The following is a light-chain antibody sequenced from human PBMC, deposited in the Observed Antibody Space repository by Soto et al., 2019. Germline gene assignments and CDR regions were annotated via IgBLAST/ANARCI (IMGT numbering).Light chain of an antibody. Sequence: QSVLTQPPSASGTPGQRVTISCSGSSSNIGSTTANWYQHLPGTAPKLLIYSNNQRPSWVPDRFSGSKSGTSASLAIRGLQAEDEADYYCAAWDDSLNGWVFGGGTKLTVL. CDR2: SNN. V-gene: IGLV1-44*01. CDR3: AAWDDSLNGWV. CDR1: SSNIGSTT. J-gene: IGLJ3*02.